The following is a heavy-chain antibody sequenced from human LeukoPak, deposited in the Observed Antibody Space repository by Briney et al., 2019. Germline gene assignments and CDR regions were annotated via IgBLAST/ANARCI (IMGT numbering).Heavy chain of an antibody. Sequence: ASVRVSCKASGYTFSSYDINWERQAPGQGLEWMGWMNPKSGYSGSAQKFQGRVTMARTTSLTTAYMELSSLRSEDTAVYYCARTDGDLDYWGQGTLVTVSS. CDR3: ARTDGDLDY. CDR1: GYTFSSYD. J-gene: IGHJ4*02. V-gene: IGHV1-8*01. CDR2: MNPKSGYS. D-gene: IGHD4-17*01.